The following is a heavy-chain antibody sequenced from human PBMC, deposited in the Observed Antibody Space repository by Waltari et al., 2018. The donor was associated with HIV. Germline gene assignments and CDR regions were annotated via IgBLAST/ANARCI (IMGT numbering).Heavy chain of an antibody. J-gene: IGHJ4*02. CDR2: INSDSSRT. CDR3: ASSGYSYAYDIYY. CDR1: GFTFSSYW. Sequence: EVQLVESGGGLVQHGGCLRLSCAASGFTFSSYWMHWVRQAPGKGLVWFPLINSDSSRTSYADSVNGRLTISSHHAKHPLYLQMNSLRAEDTAVYYCASSGYSYAYDIYYWGQGTLVTVSS. V-gene: IGHV3-74*01. D-gene: IGHD5-18*01.